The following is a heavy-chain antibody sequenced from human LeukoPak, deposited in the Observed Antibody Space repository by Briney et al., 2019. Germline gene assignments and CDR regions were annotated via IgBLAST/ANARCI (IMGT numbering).Heavy chain of an antibody. J-gene: IGHJ4*02. Sequence: SETLSLTCTVSGGSVNSGSYYWNWIRQPPGKGLEWIGYIYYSGSTNYNPSLKSRVTISVDTSKNQFSLKLSSVTAADTAVYYCAHYGSGSYFDYWGQGTLVTVSS. D-gene: IGHD3-10*01. CDR1: GGSVNSGSYY. CDR2: IYYSGST. V-gene: IGHV4-61*01. CDR3: AHYGSGSYFDY.